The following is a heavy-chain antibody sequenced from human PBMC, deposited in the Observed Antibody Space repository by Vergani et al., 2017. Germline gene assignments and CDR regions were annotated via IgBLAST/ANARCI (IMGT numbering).Heavy chain of an antibody. J-gene: IGHJ6*02. V-gene: IGHV3-23*01. Sequence: EVQLLESGGGLVQPGGSLRLSCAASGFTFSSYAMSWVRQAPGKGLEWVSAISGSGGSTYYADSGKGRFTISRDNSKNTLYLQMNSLRAEDTAVYYCAKDVARRSSWYQDYYYGMDVWGQGTTVTVSS. CDR3: AKDVARRSSWYQDYYYGMDV. D-gene: IGHD6-13*01. CDR2: ISGSGGST. CDR1: GFTFSSYA.